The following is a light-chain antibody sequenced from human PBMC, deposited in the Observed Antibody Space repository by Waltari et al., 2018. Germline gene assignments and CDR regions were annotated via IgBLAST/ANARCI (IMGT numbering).Light chain of an antibody. Sequence: EIVMTQSPATLSVSPGETATLSCRASQSVSSNVAWYQKKPGQAPRLLIYDASTRAHSIPARFRGSGSGTEFTLTISSLQSEDFAVYYCQQYNRWPPITFGHGTRLEI. CDR2: DAS. J-gene: IGKJ5*01. V-gene: IGKV3-15*01. CDR1: QSVSSN. CDR3: QQYNRWPPIT.